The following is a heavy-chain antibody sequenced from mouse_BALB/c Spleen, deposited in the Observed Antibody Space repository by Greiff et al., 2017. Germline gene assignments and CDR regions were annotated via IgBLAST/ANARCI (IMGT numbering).Heavy chain of an antibody. CDR2: IWTGGGT. D-gene: IGHD2-14*01. V-gene: IGHV2-9-2*01. Sequence: QVQLKESGPGLVAPSQSLSITCTVSGFSLTSYDISWIRQPPGKGLEWLGVIWTGGGTNYNSAFMSRLSISKDNSKSQVFLKMNSLQTDDTAIYYCVSRYRYEDWFAYWGQGTLVTVSA. CDR1: GFSLTSYD. CDR3: VSRYRYEDWFAY. J-gene: IGHJ3*01.